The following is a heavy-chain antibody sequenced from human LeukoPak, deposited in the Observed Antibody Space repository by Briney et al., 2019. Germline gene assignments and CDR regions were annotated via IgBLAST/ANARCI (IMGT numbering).Heavy chain of an antibody. CDR1: GYPFTAYY. D-gene: IGHD6-13*01. J-gene: IGHJ3*02. V-gene: IGHV1-2*02. Sequence: ASEKVSCKASGYPFTAYYMNWVRQAPGQGLEWMGWINPNSGGTNYAQKFQGRVTMTTDTSISTAYMELSSLRSDDTAVFYCARDHPRIAAAGEAAFDIWGQGTMVTVSS. CDR3: ARDHPRIAAAGEAAFDI. CDR2: INPNSGGT.